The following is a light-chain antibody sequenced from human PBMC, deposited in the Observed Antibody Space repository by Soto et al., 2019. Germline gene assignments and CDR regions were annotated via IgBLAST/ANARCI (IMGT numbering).Light chain of an antibody. Sequence: QSALTQPASVSGSPGQSITISCTGTSSDVGGSNYVSWYQQYPGKAPELMIYDVSNRPSGVSNRFSGSKSGNTASLTISGLQAEDEDDYYCSSYTSSSTLVFGGGTKLTVL. CDR1: SSDVGGSNY. CDR2: DVS. CDR3: SSYTSSSTLV. J-gene: IGLJ2*01. V-gene: IGLV2-14*01.